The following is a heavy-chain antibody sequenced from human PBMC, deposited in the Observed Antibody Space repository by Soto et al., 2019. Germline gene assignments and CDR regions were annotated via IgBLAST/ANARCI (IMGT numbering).Heavy chain of an antibody. D-gene: IGHD3-3*01. V-gene: IGHV3-74*01. Sequence: GGSLRLSCASSGFTFSSYWMHWVRQAPGKGLVWVSRINSDGSSTSYADSVKGRFTISRDNAKNTLYLQMNSLRAEDTAVYYCARCNYDFWSGYYIEYPHYYYYMDVWGKGTTVTVSS. CDR1: GFTFSSYW. J-gene: IGHJ6*03. CDR3: ARCNYDFWSGYYIEYPHYYYYMDV. CDR2: INSDGSST.